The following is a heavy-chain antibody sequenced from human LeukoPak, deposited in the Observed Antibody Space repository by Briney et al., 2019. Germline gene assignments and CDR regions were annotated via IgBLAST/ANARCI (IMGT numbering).Heavy chain of an antibody. CDR2: IYHSGST. D-gene: IGHD3-3*01. CDR3: ARVDFQYFDY. CDR1: GGSISSGGYY. Sequence: LSETLPLTCTVSGGSISSGGYYWSWIRQPPGKGLEWIGYIYHSGSTYYNPSLKSRVTISVDTSKNQFSLKLSSVTAADTAVYYCARVDFQYFDYWGQGTLVTVSS. J-gene: IGHJ4*02. V-gene: IGHV4-30-2*01.